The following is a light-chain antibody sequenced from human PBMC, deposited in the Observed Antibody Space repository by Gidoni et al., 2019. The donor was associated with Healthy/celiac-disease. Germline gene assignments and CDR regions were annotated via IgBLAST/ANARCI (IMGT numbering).Light chain of an antibody. CDR1: TLGDKY. CDR3: QAWDSSTSVV. J-gene: IGLJ2*01. CDR2: QDS. V-gene: IGLV3-1*01. Sequence: SYELTQPPSVSVSPGQPASITCSGATLGDKYACWYQQKPGQSPVLVIYQDSKRPSGIPERFSGSNSGNTATLTISGTQAMDEADYYCQAWDSSTSVVFGGGTKLTVL.